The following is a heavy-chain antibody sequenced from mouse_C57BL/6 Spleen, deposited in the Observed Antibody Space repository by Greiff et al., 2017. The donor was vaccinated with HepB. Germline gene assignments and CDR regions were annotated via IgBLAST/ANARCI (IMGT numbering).Heavy chain of an antibody. CDR1: GFTFSDYY. Sequence: DVQLVESEGGLVQPGSSMKLSCTASGFTFSDYYMAWVRQVPEKGLEWVANINYDGSSTYYLDSLKSRFIISRDNAKNILYLQMSSLKSEDTATYYCASEDDGYYEWYFDDWGTGTTVTVSS. CDR2: INYDGSST. CDR3: ASEDDGYYEWYFDD. J-gene: IGHJ1*03. D-gene: IGHD2-3*01. V-gene: IGHV5-16*01.